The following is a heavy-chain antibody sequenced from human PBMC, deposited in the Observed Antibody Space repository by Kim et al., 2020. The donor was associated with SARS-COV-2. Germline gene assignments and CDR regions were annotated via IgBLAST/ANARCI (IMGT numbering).Heavy chain of an antibody. Sequence: GGSLRLSCAASGFTFSSYEMNWVRQAPGKGLEWVSYISSSGSTIYYADSVKGRFTISRDNAKNSLYLQMNSLRAEDTAVYYCARDTYYYDSSGYPGHAFDIWGQGTMVTVSS. CDR3: ARDTYYYDSSGYPGHAFDI. J-gene: IGHJ3*02. V-gene: IGHV3-48*03. D-gene: IGHD3-22*01. CDR1: GFTFSSYE. CDR2: ISSSGSTI.